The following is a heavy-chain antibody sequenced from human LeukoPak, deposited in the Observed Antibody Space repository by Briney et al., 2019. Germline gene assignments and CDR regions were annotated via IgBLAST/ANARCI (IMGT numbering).Heavy chain of an antibody. CDR2: ISWNSGSI. V-gene: IGHV3-9*01. Sequence: GRSLRLSCAASGFTFDDYAMHWVRQAPGKGLEWVSGISWNSGSIGYADSVKGRFTISRDNAKNSLYLQMNSLRAEDTALYYCAKVGGGAAGTRGNWFDPWGQGTLVTVSS. CDR3: AKVGGGAAGTRGNWFDP. CDR1: GFTFDDYA. D-gene: IGHD6-13*01. J-gene: IGHJ5*02.